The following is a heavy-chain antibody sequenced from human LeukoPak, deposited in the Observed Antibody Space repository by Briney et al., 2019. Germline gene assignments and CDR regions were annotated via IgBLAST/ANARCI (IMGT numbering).Heavy chain of an antibody. CDR1: GYTFISYG. Sequence: AASVKVSCKASGYTFISYGISWVRQAPGQGLEWMGWTNPYNHNINYVQKFRGRVTMTTDTSTRSAYMELRSLRSDDTAMYYCARGDIDSSGYYLNWFDPWGQGTLVTVSS. CDR2: TNPYNHNI. V-gene: IGHV1-18*01. CDR3: ARGDIDSSGYYLNWFDP. D-gene: IGHD3-22*01. J-gene: IGHJ5*02.